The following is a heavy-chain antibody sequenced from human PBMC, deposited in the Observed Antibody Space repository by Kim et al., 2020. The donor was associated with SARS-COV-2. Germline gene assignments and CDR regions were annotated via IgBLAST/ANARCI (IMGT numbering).Heavy chain of an antibody. Sequence: GGSLRLSCAASGFTFSSYWMHWVRQAPGKGLVWVSRINSDGSSTSYADSVKGRFTISRDNAKNTLYLQMNSLRAEDTAVYYCASVDRSGSYYRWFDPWGQGTLVTVSS. D-gene: IGHD1-26*01. V-gene: IGHV3-74*01. CDR1: GFTFSSYW. CDR3: ASVDRSGSYYRWFDP. J-gene: IGHJ5*02. CDR2: INSDGSST.